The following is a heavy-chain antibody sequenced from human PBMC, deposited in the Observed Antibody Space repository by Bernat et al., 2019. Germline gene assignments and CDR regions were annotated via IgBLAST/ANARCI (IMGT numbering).Heavy chain of an antibody. V-gene: IGHV3-15*01. J-gene: IGHJ4*02. CDR1: GLTFSDAW. D-gene: IGHD2-2*03. CDR2: IKSKTDGGTT. CDR3: ATAPGYWASAPYDY. Sequence: EVQLVESGGGLVKSGGSLRVSCVVSGLTFSDAWVSWVRQAPGKGLEWVGRIKSKTDGGTTDYAASVKGRFIISRDDSKNSLYLQMNNLNTEDTAVYYCATAPGYWASAPYDYWGQGTLVTVSS.